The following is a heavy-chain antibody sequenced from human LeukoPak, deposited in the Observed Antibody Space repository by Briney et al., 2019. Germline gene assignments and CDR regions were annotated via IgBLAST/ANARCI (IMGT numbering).Heavy chain of an antibody. CDR1: GGSFSGYY. CDR2: INHSGST. Sequence: PSETLSLTCAVYGGSFSGYYWSWIRKPPGKGLEWIGEINHSGSTNYNPSLKSRVTISVDTSKNQFSLKLSSVTAAGTAVYYCARGGPYSSSWCGGKFNWFDPWGQGTLVTVSS. D-gene: IGHD6-13*01. CDR3: ARGGPYSSSWCGGKFNWFDP. V-gene: IGHV4-34*01. J-gene: IGHJ5*02.